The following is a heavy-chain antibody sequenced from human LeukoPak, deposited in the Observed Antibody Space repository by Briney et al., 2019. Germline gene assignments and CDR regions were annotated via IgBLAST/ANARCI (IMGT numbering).Heavy chain of an antibody. V-gene: IGHV4-34*01. Sequence: PSETLSLTCAVYGGSFSGFYWSWVRQPPGKGLEWIGEIYHSGSTNYNPSLKSRVTISVDKFKNQFSLKLSSVTAADTAVYYCARSSSGWSNIDYWGQGTLVTVSS. D-gene: IGHD6-19*01. CDR3: ARSSSGWSNIDY. J-gene: IGHJ4*02. CDR1: GGSFSGFY. CDR2: IYHSGST.